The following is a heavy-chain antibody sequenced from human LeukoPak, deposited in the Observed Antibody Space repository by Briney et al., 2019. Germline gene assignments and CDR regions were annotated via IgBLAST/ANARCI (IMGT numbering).Heavy chain of an antibody. V-gene: IGHV4-59*08. CDR2: LYDSGST. D-gene: IGHD1-26*01. J-gene: IGHJ4*02. CDR3: ARSPFSGRYWVNY. CDR1: GDSISHYY. Sequence: PSETLRLTCSVSGDSISHYYWSWVRQPPGKGLEWIGYLYDSGSTNYNPSLKSRVTISVDTSKNQFLLKLSSVTAADTAVYYCARSPFSGRYWVNYWGQGTLVTVSS.